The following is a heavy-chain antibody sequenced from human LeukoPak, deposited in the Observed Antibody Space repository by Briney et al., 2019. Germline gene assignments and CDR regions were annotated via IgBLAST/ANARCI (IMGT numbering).Heavy chain of an antibody. D-gene: IGHD1-26*01. Sequence: SETLSLTCAVYGGFFSGYYWSWIRQPPGKGLEWIGEINHRGRTNYNPSLKSRVTISVDTSKNQFSLKLSSVTAADTAVYYCARGDSSVGLNYWGQGTLVTVSS. CDR1: GGFFSGYY. V-gene: IGHV4-34*01. J-gene: IGHJ4*02. CDR3: ARGDSSVGLNY. CDR2: INHRGRT.